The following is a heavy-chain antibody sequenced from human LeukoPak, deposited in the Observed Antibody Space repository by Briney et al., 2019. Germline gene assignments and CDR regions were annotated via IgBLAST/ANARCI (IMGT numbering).Heavy chain of an antibody. Sequence: SVKVSCKASGYTFTSYGISWVRQAPGQGLEWMGGIIPIFGTANYAQKFQGRVTITADESTSTAYMELSSLRSEDTAVYYCASRLDILTGYYPYWGQGTLVTVSS. J-gene: IGHJ4*02. CDR3: ASRLDILTGYYPY. V-gene: IGHV1-69*13. CDR1: GYTFTSYG. CDR2: IIPIFGTA. D-gene: IGHD3-9*01.